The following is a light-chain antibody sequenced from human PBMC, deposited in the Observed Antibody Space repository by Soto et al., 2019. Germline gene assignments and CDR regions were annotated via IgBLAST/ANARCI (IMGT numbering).Light chain of an antibody. Sequence: NFLLTQPHAVSESTGKTVTISCTRSSGSIASNYVQWYQQRPGSAPTMVIYENDQRHSGVPDRFSGSIDTSSNSASLVISGLKTEDEADYFCQSYDGTIAVFGGGTQLTVL. CDR2: END. V-gene: IGLV6-57*04. CDR1: SGSIASNY. CDR3: QSYDGTIAV. J-gene: IGLJ7*01.